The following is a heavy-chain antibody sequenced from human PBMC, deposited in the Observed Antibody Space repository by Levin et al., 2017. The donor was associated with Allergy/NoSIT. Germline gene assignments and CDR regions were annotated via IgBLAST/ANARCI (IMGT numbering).Heavy chain of an antibody. CDR1: GFPFSSYS. D-gene: IGHD2-15*01. Sequence: LSLTCAASGFPFSSYSMNWVRQAPGKGLEWVSSISSSSSYIYYADSVKGRFTISRDNAKNSLYLQMNSLRAEDTAVYYCARDGGGYCSGGSCYSGAFDIWGQGTMVTVSS. J-gene: IGHJ3*02. CDR2: ISSSSSYI. V-gene: IGHV3-21*01. CDR3: ARDGGGYCSGGSCYSGAFDI.